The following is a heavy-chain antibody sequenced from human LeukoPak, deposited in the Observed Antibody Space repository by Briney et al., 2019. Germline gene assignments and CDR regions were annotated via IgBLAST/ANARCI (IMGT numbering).Heavy chain of an antibody. D-gene: IGHD3-22*01. Sequence: PGGSLRLSCAASGFTFSSYGMHWVRQAPGKGLEWVAVIWYDGSNKYYADSVKGRFTISRDNSKNTLYLQMNSLRAEDTAVHYCARDSIQSSGLDYWGQGTLVTVSS. J-gene: IGHJ4*02. CDR2: IWYDGSNK. CDR3: ARDSIQSSGLDY. CDR1: GFTFSSYG. V-gene: IGHV3-33*01.